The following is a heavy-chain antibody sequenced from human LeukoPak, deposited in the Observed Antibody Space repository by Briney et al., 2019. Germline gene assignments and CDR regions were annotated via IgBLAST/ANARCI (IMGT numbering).Heavy chain of an antibody. J-gene: IGHJ4*02. CDR1: RYTFTGYY. Sequence: ASVKVSCKASRYTFTGYYMHWGREAPGQGLEWMGWINPNSGGTNYAQKFQGRVTMTRDTSISTAYMELSRLRSDDTAVHYCAREGFGELFYYYFDYWGQGTLVTVSS. V-gene: IGHV1-2*02. CDR3: AREGFGELFYYYFDY. D-gene: IGHD3-10*01. CDR2: INPNSGGT.